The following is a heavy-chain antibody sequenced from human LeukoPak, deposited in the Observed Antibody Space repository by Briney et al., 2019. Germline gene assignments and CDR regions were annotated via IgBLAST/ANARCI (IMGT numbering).Heavy chain of an antibody. V-gene: IGHV3-21*01. CDR1: GFTFSSYS. D-gene: IGHD2-15*01. CDR2: ISSSSVYI. Sequence: PGGSLRLSCGASGFTFSSYSLNWVRQAPGKGLEWVSSISSSSVYIYYADSVKGRFTLSRDNAKNSLFLQMNSLRAEDTAVYYCARRSCSGVNCYPYYWGQGTLVTVSS. CDR3: ARRSCSGVNCYPYY. J-gene: IGHJ4*02.